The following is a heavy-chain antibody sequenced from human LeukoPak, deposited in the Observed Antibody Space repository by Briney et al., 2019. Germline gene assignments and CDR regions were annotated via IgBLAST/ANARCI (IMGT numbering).Heavy chain of an antibody. CDR2: ISSSDSTI. CDR3: ARDIRHPDY. V-gene: IGHV3-48*03. CDR1: GFTFSSYE. J-gene: IGHJ4*02. Sequence: PGGSLRLSCAASGFTFSSYEMNWVRQAPGKGLEWVSYISSSDSTIYYADSVKGRFTISRDNAKNSLYLQMNSLRTEDTAVYYCARDIRHPDYWGQGTLVTVSS.